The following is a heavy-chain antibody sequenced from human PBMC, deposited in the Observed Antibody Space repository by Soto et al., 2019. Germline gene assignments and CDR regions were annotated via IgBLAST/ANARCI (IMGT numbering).Heavy chain of an antibody. CDR3: TRQTDAVQWLVVPTDYNFDY. V-gene: IGHV3-73*02. CDR2: IRSKTNSYAT. CDR1: GFTFGGSA. D-gene: IGHD6-19*01. Sequence: EGQLVESGGGLVQPGGPLKLSCAASGFTFGGSAMHWVRQASGKGLEWVGHIRSKTNSYATAYAESVKGRFTISRDDSMNTAYLQMNSLKTEDTAVYFCTRQTDAVQWLVVPTDYNFDYWGQGTLVTVSS. J-gene: IGHJ4*02.